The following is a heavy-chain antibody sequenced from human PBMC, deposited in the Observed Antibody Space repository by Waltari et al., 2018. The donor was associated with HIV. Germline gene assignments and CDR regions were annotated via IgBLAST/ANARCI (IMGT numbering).Heavy chain of an antibody. Sequence: EVQLVESGGGLVQPGGYLRLSCAASGFTFSIHWMTWLRQAPGEGLGWVADSKKVGRDKHYGDSVGGRYTNSRDNNTILLYLQLNRLRAEYTAGYYCAKYSGSYWGAHNWFDPWGQGTLVTVSS. CDR2: SKKVGRDK. CDR1: GFTFSIHW. J-gene: IGHJ5*02. V-gene: IGHV3-7*01. D-gene: IGHD1-26*01. CDR3: AKYSGSYWGAHNWFDP.